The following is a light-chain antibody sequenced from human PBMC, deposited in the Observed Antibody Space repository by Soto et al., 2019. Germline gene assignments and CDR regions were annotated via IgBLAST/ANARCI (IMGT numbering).Light chain of an antibody. CDR1: SGYSNYK. CDR2: VGTGGIVG. CDR3: GADHGSGSNFVYV. J-gene: IGLJ3*02. V-gene: IGLV9-49*01. Sequence: QSVLTQPPSASASLGASVTLTCTLSSGYSNYKVDWYQQRPGKGPRFVMRVGTGGIVGSKGDGIPDRFSVLGSGLNRYLTIKNIQEEDESDYHCGADHGSGSNFVYVFGGGTQLPS.